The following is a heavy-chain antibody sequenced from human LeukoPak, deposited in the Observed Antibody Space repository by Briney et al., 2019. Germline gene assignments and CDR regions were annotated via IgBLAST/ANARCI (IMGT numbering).Heavy chain of an antibody. J-gene: IGHJ4*02. CDR3: ARQDYYGSGSYYY. V-gene: IGHV4-4*07. CDR1: GGSISSYY. Sequence: PSETLSLTCTVSGGSISSYYWSWIRQPAGKGLEWIGRIYASGSTNYNPSLKSRVTISVDTSKNQFSLKLSSVTAADTAVYYCARQDYYGSGSYYYWGQGTLVTVSS. D-gene: IGHD3-10*01. CDR2: IYASGST.